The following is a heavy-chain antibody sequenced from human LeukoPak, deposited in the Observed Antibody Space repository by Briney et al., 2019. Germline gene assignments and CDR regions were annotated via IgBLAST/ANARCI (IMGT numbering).Heavy chain of an antibody. V-gene: IGHV3-48*01. Sequence: GGSLRLSCAASGFSFNTYNMTWVRQAPGKGLEWVSYISSSSSTKYYADSVKGRFTISRDNAKSSLYLQMNSLRVEDTAMYYCARDVAVAGTAGTNWFDPWGQGTLVTVSS. D-gene: IGHD6-19*01. CDR1: GFSFNTYN. CDR3: ARDVAVAGTAGTNWFDP. CDR2: ISSSSSTK. J-gene: IGHJ5*02.